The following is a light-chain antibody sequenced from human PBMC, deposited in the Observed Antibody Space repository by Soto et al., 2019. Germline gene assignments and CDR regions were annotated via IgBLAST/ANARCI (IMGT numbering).Light chain of an antibody. CDR2: DTS. J-gene: IGKJ1*01. V-gene: IGKV3-15*01. CDR1: QSVNKH. Sequence: EIVMTQSPATLSVSPGERATLSCRASQSVNKHLAWYQHRPGQAPRLLIYDTSIRAAGIPARFSGSGSGTEFSLTISSLQSEDFGVYFCQQYDQWWTFGQGTKVDIK. CDR3: QQYDQWWT.